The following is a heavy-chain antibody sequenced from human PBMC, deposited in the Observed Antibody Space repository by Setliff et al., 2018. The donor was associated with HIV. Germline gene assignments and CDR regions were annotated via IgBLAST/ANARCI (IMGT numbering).Heavy chain of an antibody. CDR3: ARDQTGVAAAAFGGGSAWSDEGFDI. V-gene: IGHV1-69*13. CDR2: IIPMYNIP. D-gene: IGHD6-13*01. J-gene: IGHJ3*02. CDR1: GGTFSSYA. Sequence: ASVKVSCKASGGTFSSYAISWVRQAPGQGLEWMGMIIPMYNIPAYAQKFQGRVTFTADESTSTAYMELSSLSSEDTAVYYFARDQTGVAAAAFGGGSAWSDEGFDIWGQGTRFTVS.